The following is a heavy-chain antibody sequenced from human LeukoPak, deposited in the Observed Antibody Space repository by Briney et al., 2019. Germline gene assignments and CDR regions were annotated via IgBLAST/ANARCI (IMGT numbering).Heavy chain of an antibody. V-gene: IGHV6-1*01. CDR2: TYYRSKWYN. D-gene: IGHD2-15*01. Sequence: SQTLSLTRAISGDSVSSNSAAWNWIRQSPSRGLEWLGRTYYRSKWYNDYAVSVKSRITINPDTSKNQFSLQLNSVTPEDTAVYYCAATKYCSGGSCFPHFDYWGQGTLVTVSS. CDR3: AATKYCSGGSCFPHFDY. CDR1: GDSVSSNSAA. J-gene: IGHJ4*02.